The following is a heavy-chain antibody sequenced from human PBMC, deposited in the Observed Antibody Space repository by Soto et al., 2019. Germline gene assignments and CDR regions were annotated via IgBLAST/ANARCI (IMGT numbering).Heavy chain of an antibody. Sequence: SETLSLTCTVSGGSISSYYWSWIRQPPGKGLEWIGYIYYSGSTNYNPSLKSRVTLTVATSKNQFSLKLSSVTAADTAVYYCARSQLSINYYYYYMDVWGKGTTVTVSS. V-gene: IGHV4-59*08. CDR3: ARSQLSINYYYYYMDV. D-gene: IGHD1-1*01. CDR1: GGSISSYY. CDR2: IYYSGST. J-gene: IGHJ6*03.